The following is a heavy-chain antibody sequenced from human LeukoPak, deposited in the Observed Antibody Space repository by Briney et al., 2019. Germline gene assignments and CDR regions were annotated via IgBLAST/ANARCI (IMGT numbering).Heavy chain of an antibody. CDR2: ISGSGDST. CDR1: GFTFSSYA. CDR3: AREGDSGSYGYNWFDP. Sequence: GGSLRLSCAASGFTFSSYAMSWVRQAPGKGLEWVSAISGSGDSTFYADSVKGRFTISRDNSKNTLYLQMNSLRAEDTALYHCAREGDSGSYGYNWFDPWGQGTLVTVSS. D-gene: IGHD1-26*01. J-gene: IGHJ5*02. V-gene: IGHV3-23*01.